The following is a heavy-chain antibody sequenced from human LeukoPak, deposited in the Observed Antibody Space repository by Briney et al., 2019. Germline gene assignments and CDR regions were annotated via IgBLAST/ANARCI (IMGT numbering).Heavy chain of an antibody. Sequence: SETLSLTCTVSGGSISSYYWSWIRQPAGKGLEWIGRICTSGSTNYNPSLKSRVTMPVDTSKNQFSLKLSSVTAADTAVYYCARDDTAMAPNYWGQGTLVTVSS. CDR1: GGSISSYY. CDR2: ICTSGST. J-gene: IGHJ4*02. D-gene: IGHD5-18*01. V-gene: IGHV4-4*07. CDR3: ARDDTAMAPNY.